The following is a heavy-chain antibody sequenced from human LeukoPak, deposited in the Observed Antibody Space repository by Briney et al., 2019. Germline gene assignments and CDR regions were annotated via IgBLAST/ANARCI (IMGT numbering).Heavy chain of an antibody. Sequence: PGGSLRLSCAASGFTFSSYAMSWVRQAPGKGLEWVSAIRGSGGSTYYADSVKGRFTISRDNSKNTLYLQMNSLRAEDTAVYYCAKAKTGDPFYYFDYWGQGTLVTVSS. CDR3: AKAKTGDPFYYFDY. CDR1: GFTFSSYA. J-gene: IGHJ4*02. CDR2: IRGSGGST. V-gene: IGHV3-23*01. D-gene: IGHD7-27*01.